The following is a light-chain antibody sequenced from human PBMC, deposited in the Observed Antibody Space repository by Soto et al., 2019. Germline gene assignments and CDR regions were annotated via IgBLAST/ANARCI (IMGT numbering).Light chain of an antibody. CDR3: QQRNNWYT. CDR1: QSVRTF. J-gene: IGKJ2*01. V-gene: IGKV3-11*01. Sequence: EIVLTQSPATLSLSPGERATLSCRASQSVRTFLAWYQQKPGQAPRLLIYDASNRATGIPARFSGSGSGTDFTLTISSLEPEDFAVYYCQQRNNWYTFGQGTKLEIK. CDR2: DAS.